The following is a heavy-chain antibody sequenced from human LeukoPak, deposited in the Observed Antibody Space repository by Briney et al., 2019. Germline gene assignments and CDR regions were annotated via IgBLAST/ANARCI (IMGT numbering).Heavy chain of an antibody. CDR2: IYYSGST. V-gene: IGHV4-39*01. D-gene: IGHD6-6*01. Sequence: SETLSLTCTVSGGSISSSSYYWGWIRQPPGKGLEWIGSIYYSGSTYYNPSLKSRVTISVDTSKNQFSLKLSSVTAADTAVYYCAIEGGYSSSSDYWGQGTLVTVSS. J-gene: IGHJ4*02. CDR1: GGSISSSSYY. CDR3: AIEGGYSSSSDY.